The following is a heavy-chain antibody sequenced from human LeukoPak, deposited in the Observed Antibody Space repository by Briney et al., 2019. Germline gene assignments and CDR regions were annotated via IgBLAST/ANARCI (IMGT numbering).Heavy chain of an antibody. D-gene: IGHD6-19*01. CDR3: ASPWYSSYGMDV. Sequence: GESLNISCKGSGYSFTSYWISWVRQMPGKGLEWMGRIDPSDSYTNYSPSFQGHVTISADKSISTAYLQWSSLKASDTAMYYCASPWYSSYGMDVWGQGTTVTVSS. J-gene: IGHJ6*02. V-gene: IGHV5-10-1*01. CDR2: IDPSDSYT. CDR1: GYSFTSYW.